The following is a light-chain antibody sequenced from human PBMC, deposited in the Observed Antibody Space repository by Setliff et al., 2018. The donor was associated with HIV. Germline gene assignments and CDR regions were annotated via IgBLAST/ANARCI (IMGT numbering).Light chain of an antibody. CDR2: EVS. V-gene: IGLV2-18*02. CDR3: SSYTGSSTFVV. Sequence: QSVLTQPPSVSGSPGQSVTISCTGTSSDIGLYYRVSWYHQPPGTAPKLMIYEVSNRPSGVPDRFSGSKSGNTASLTISGLHAEDEGDYYCSSYTGSSTFVVFGTGTKVTVL. CDR1: SSDIGLYYR. J-gene: IGLJ1*01.